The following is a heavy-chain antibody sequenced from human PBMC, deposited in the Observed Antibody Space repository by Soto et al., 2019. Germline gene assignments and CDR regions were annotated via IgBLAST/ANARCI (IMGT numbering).Heavy chain of an antibody. J-gene: IGHJ4*02. CDR2: INSNGGST. CDR1: GYTFSTYA. CDR3: ARAPGYSGYDALDY. D-gene: IGHD5-12*01. V-gene: IGHV3-64*01. Sequence: GGSLRLSCAASGYTFSTYAMHRVRQAPGKGLEYVSVINSNGGSTFYANSVKGRFTISRDNSKNTLYLQMGSLRVEDTGVYYCARAPGYSGYDALDYWGQGTLVTVSS.